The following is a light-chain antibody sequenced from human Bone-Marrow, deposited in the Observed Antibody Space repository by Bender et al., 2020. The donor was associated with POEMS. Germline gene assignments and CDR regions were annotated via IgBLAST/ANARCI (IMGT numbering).Light chain of an antibody. CDR1: SSNIGNTY. V-gene: IGLV1-51*01. CDR2: DNN. J-gene: IGLJ3*02. CDR3: CSYAGSSTWV. Sequence: QSVLTQPPSVSSAPGQQVTISCSGSSSNIGNTYVSWYQQLPGTAPKLLIYDNNKRPSGIPDRFFGSKSGTSATLGITGLQTGDEADYYCCSYAGSSTWVFGGGTKLTVL.